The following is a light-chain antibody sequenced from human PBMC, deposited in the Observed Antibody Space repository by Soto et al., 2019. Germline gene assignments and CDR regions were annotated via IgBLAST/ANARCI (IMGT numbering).Light chain of an antibody. V-gene: IGKV1-5*01. Sequence: DIQMTQSPSTLSASVGDRVTITCRASQSINSWLAWYQQKPGKAPKLLIYHASRLEGGVPSRFSGSGSGTEFTLTISSLQPEDFANYYCQQYNSYWTFGQGTKVEIK. CDR1: QSINSW. J-gene: IGKJ1*01. CDR3: QQYNSYWT. CDR2: HAS.